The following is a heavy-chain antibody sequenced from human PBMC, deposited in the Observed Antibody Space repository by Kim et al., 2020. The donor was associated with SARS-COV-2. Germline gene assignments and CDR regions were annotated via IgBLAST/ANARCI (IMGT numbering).Heavy chain of an antibody. CDR3: ARDPHWGAIFGSHGNWFDP. Sequence: ASVKVSCKASGYTFTSYGISWVRQAPGQGLEWMGWISAYNGNTNYAQKLQGRVTMTTDTSTSTAYMELRSLRSDDTAVYYCARDPHWGAIFGSHGNWFDPWGQGTLVTVSS. D-gene: IGHD3-3*01. V-gene: IGHV1-18*01. J-gene: IGHJ5*02. CDR2: ISAYNGNT. CDR1: GYTFTSYG.